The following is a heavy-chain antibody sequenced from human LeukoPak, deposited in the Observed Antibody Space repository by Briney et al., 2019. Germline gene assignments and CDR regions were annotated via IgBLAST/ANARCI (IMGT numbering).Heavy chain of an antibody. CDR2: ISSSSSYI. J-gene: IGHJ4*02. CDR3: ARDLTGYSSGWYPYYFDY. D-gene: IGHD6-19*01. V-gene: IGHV3-21*01. Sequence: GGSLRLSCAASGFTFSSYSMNWVRQAPGQGLEWVSSISSSSSYIYYADSVKGRFTISRDNAKNSLYLQMNSLRAEDTAVYYCARDLTGYSSGWYPYYFDYWGQGTLVTVSS. CDR1: GFTFSSYS.